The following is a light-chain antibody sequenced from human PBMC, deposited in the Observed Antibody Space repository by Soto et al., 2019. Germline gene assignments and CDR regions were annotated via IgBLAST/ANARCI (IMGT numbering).Light chain of an antibody. J-gene: IGLJ1*01. CDR3: SSYRSSSTLYV. CDR1: SSDVGGYNY. Sequence: QSALTQPASVSGSPGQSITISCTGTSSDVGGYNYVSWYQQLPGKAPKLMIYHVSDRPSGVSNRFSASKSGNTASLTISGLQAEDEADYYCSSYRSSSTLYVFGTGTKLTVL. V-gene: IGLV2-14*03. CDR2: HVS.